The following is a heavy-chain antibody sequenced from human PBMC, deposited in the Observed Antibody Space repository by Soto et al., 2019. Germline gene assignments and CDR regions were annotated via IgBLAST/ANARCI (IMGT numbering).Heavy chain of an antibody. D-gene: IGHD2-21*01. V-gene: IGHV3-13*01. J-gene: IGHJ6*02. CDR2: IGTAGDT. CDR1: GFTFSNYE. Sequence: EVQLVESGGGLVQPGGSLRLYCAASGFTFSNYEMHWVRQVTGKGLEWVSGIGTAGDTKYVGSVTGRFTISRDNAKNSLYLQMNSLRAEDTAVYYCAGRRQVINDYYGLADWGQGTKVIVSS. CDR3: AGRRQVINDYYGLAD.